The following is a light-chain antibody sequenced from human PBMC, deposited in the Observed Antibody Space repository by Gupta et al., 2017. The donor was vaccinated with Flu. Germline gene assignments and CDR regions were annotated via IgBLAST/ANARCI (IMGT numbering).Light chain of an antibody. CDR2: AAS. V-gene: IGKV1-39*01. J-gene: IGKJ5*01. Sequence: DIQMTQSPSSLSASVGDRVTITCGSSQSISSYLDWYQQKPGQAPQLLIYAASSLQSGVPSRFRGSGSGTDFTLKISRVEPEDFATYYCQQSQRTPFTFGHGTRVEIK. CDR3: QQSQRTPFT. CDR1: QSISSY.